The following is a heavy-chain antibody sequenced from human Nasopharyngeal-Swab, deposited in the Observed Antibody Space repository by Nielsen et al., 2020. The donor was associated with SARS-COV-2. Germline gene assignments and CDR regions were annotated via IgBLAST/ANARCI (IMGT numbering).Heavy chain of an antibody. CDR3: ARVPWQWLVHFDY. D-gene: IGHD6-19*01. J-gene: IGHJ4*02. V-gene: IGHV3-74*01. Sequence: GGSLRLSCAASGFTFSSYWMHWVRQAPGKGLVWVSRINSDGSSTSYADSVKGRFTISRDNAKNTLYLQMNSLRAEDTAAYYCARVPWQWLVHFDYWGQGTLVTVSS. CDR2: INSDGSST. CDR1: GFTFSSYW.